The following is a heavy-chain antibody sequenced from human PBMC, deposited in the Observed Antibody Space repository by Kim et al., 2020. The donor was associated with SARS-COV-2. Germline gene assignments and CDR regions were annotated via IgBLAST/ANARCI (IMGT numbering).Heavy chain of an antibody. CDR3: AKEGRLYGAGPYCGIDL. J-gene: IGHJ6*02. Sequence: GGSLRLSCAASGFTFSSYAMSWVRQAPGKGLEWVSAISGSGGSTYYADSVKGRFTISRDNSKNTLYLQMNSLRAEDTAVYYCAKEGRLYGAGPYCGIDLWGQGATVTVSS. D-gene: IGHD4-17*01. V-gene: IGHV3-23*01. CDR1: GFTFSSYA. CDR2: ISGSGGST.